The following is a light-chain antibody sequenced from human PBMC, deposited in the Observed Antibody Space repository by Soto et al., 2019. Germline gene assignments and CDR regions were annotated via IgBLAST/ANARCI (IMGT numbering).Light chain of an antibody. Sequence: IVLTQSPATLSLSLGERASLSCRASQTVGKDLAWYQLKPGQAPRLLIFDASTRATGVPPRFSGSRSGSDVTLTISSLDLEDFALYYCQQRSAWPFTFGGGTNVLIK. CDR1: QTVGKD. CDR3: QQRSAWPFT. CDR2: DAS. V-gene: IGKV3-11*01. J-gene: IGKJ4*01.